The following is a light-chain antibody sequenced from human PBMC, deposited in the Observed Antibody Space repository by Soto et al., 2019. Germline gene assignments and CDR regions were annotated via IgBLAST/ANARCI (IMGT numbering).Light chain of an antibody. Sequence: QPVLTQSPSATASLGASVKLTCTLSSGHSSYAIAWHQQQPEKGPRYLMKVNSDGSHSKGDGIPDRFSGSSSGAERYLTISSLQSEDEADYYCQTWGTGPWVFGGGTNVTVL. CDR1: SGHSSYA. CDR3: QTWGTGPWV. V-gene: IGLV4-69*01. J-gene: IGLJ3*02. CDR2: VNSDGSH.